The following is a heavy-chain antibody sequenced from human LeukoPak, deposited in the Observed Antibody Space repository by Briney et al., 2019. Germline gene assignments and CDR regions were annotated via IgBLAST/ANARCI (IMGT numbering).Heavy chain of an antibody. D-gene: IGHD3-22*01. Sequence: KPGGSLRLSCAAAGFTFSDYYMSWIRQAPGKGLDWVSYISSSGSTIYYADSVKGRFTISRDNAKNSLYLQMNSLRAEDTAVYYCASPITMIVVVTANPYDAFDIWGQGTMVTVSS. CDR3: ASPITMIVVVTANPYDAFDI. V-gene: IGHV3-11*01. J-gene: IGHJ3*02. CDR2: ISSSGSTI. CDR1: GFTFSDYY.